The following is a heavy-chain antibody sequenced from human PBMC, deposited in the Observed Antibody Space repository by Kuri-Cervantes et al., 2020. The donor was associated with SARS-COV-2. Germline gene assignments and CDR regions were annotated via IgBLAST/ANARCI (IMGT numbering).Heavy chain of an antibody. CDR1: GFTFSSYW. CDR2: IKQDGSEK. Sequence: GESLKISCAASGFTFSSYWMSWVHQAPGKGLEWVANIKQDGSEKYYVDSVKGRFTISRDNAKNSLYLQMNSLRAEDTAVYYCAREYPPYDIVVVVAATEEAFDIWGQGTMVTVSS. D-gene: IGHD2-15*01. CDR3: AREYPPYDIVVVVAATEEAFDI. V-gene: IGHV3-7*01. J-gene: IGHJ3*02.